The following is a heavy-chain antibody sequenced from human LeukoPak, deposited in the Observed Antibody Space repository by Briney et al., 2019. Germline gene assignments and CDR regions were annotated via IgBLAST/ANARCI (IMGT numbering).Heavy chain of an antibody. D-gene: IGHD6-13*01. J-gene: IGHJ6*03. CDR1: GGTFSSYA. V-gene: IGHV1-69*06. CDR3: ARARFYAAAGYYYYMDV. CDR2: IIPIFGTA. Sequence: SVKVSCKASGGTFSSYAISWVRQAPGQGLEWMGGIIPIFGTANYAQKSQGRVTITADKSTSTAYMELSSLRSEDTAVYYCARARFYAAAGYYYYMDVWGKGATVTVSS.